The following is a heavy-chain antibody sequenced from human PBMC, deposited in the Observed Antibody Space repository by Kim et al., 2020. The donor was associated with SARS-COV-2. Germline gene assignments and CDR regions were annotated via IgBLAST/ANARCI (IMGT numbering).Heavy chain of an antibody. Sequence: GGSLRLSCAASGFTFSSYGMHWVRQAPGKGLEWVAVIWYDGSNKYYADSVKGRFTISRDNSKNTLYLQMNSLRAEDTAVYYCARGDNYDYIWGSYRYIQDWFDPWGQGTLVTVSS. J-gene: IGHJ5*02. CDR1: GFTFSSYG. V-gene: IGHV3-33*01. CDR2: IWYDGSNK. CDR3: ARGDNYDYIWGSYRYIQDWFDP. D-gene: IGHD3-16*02.